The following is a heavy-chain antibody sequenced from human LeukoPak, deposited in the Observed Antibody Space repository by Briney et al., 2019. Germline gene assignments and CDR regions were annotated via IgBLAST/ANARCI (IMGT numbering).Heavy chain of an antibody. D-gene: IGHD6-19*01. CDR1: GGTFSSYT. Sequence: SVKVSCKAFGGTFSSYTISWVRQAPGQGLEWMGRIIPILGIANYAQKFQGRVTMTRDTSTSTVYMELSSLRSEDTAVYYCARDGRSSGWNDYWGQGTLVTVSS. CDR3: ARDGRSSGWNDY. CDR2: IIPILGIA. V-gene: IGHV1-69*04. J-gene: IGHJ4*02.